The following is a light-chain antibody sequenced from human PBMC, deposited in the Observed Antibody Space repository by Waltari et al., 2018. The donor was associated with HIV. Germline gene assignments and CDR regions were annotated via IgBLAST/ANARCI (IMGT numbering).Light chain of an antibody. Sequence: QSALTQPRSVSGSPGQSVTISCTGTSSDVGGYKYVSWYQQHPAKAPKLMIYDVTKRPSVVPDRCSGSKSVNTAALTSSGLEAEDEADYYCCSYAGSYTLVFGGGTKLTVL. CDR1: SSDVGGYKY. V-gene: IGLV2-11*01. CDR3: CSYAGSYTLV. J-gene: IGLJ3*02. CDR2: DVT.